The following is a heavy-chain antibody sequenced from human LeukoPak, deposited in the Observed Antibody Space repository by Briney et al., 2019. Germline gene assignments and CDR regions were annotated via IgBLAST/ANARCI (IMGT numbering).Heavy chain of an antibody. V-gene: IGHV4-39*07. D-gene: IGHD3-22*01. J-gene: IGHJ4*02. Sequence: PSETLSLTCTVSGGSISSGGYYWSWIRQHPGKGLEWIGEIKHSGSTNYNPSLKSRVTISVDTSKNQFSLKLSSVTAADTAVYYCAREAYHYDSSGYYYATPFEYWGQGTLVTVSS. CDR3: AREAYHYDSSGYYYATPFEY. CDR1: GGSISSGGYY. CDR2: IKHSGST.